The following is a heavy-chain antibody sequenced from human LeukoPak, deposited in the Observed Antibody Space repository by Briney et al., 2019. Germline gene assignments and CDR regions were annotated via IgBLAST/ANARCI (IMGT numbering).Heavy chain of an antibody. CDR1: GGTFSSYA. J-gene: IGHJ3*02. V-gene: IGHV1-69*01. Sequence: GSSVKVSCKASGGTFSSYAISWVRQAPGQGLEWMGGIIPIFGTANYAQKFQGRVTITADESTSTAYMELSSLRSEDTAVYYCAREADSGSYGGKYDAFDIWGQGTMVTVSS. CDR3: AREADSGSYGGKYDAFDI. D-gene: IGHD1-26*01. CDR2: IIPIFGTA.